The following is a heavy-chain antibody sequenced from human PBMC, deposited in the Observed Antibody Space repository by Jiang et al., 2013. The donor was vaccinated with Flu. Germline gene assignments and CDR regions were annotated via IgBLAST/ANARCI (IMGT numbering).Heavy chain of an antibody. Sequence: GLVKPSQTLSLTCTVSGGSISSGSYYWSWIRQPAGKGLEWIGRIYTSGSTNYNPSLKSRVTISVDTSKNQFSLKLSSVTAADTAVYYCTRGIVGVTYFDYWGQGTLVTVSS. D-gene: IGHD1-26*01. CDR1: GGSISSGSYY. V-gene: IGHV4-61*02. CDR2: IYTSGST. CDR3: TRGIVGVTYFDY. J-gene: IGHJ4*02.